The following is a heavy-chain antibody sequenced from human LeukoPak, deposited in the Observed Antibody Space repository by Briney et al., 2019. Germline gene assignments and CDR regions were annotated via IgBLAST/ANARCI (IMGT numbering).Heavy chain of an antibody. J-gene: IGHJ4*02. Sequence: GGSLRLSCAASGFTFSNYWMSWVRRAPGKGLEWVANIKQDGSETYYVDSVRGRFTISRDNAKKPLYLQMNSLRAEDTVVYYCARDFWGAYRVDFFDYWGQGTLVTVSS. CDR1: GFTFSNYW. CDR3: ARDFWGAYRVDFFDY. V-gene: IGHV3-7*01. CDR2: IKQDGSET. D-gene: IGHD3-3*01.